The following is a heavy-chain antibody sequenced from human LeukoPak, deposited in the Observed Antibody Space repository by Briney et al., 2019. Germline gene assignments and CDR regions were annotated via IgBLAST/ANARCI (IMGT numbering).Heavy chain of an antibody. Sequence: GGSLRLSCAASGFSFTRKYMSSVRQAPGKGLEWVSLIYSGGSTYYADSVKGRFTISRDTSKNTLYLQMNNLRAEDTAVFYCASVDSGDYPYFDYWGQGTLVTVSS. D-gene: IGHD4-17*01. V-gene: IGHV3-53*01. CDR2: IYSGGST. CDR3: ASVDSGDYPYFDY. J-gene: IGHJ4*02. CDR1: GFSFTRKY.